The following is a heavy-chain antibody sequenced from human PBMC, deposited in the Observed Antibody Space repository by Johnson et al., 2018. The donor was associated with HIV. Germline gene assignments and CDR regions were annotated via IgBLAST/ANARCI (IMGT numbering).Heavy chain of an antibody. D-gene: IGHD6-13*01. CDR2: INWNGGGT. Sequence: MLLVESGGGVVRPGGSLRLSCAASGFTFDDYGMSWVRQAPGKGLEWVSGINWNGGGTGYADSVKGRFTISRDNAKNSLYLQMNSLRAEDTALYYCAIGKGAAAGLDAFDSWGQGSMVTVSS. J-gene: IGHJ3*02. V-gene: IGHV3-20*04. CDR3: AIGKGAAAGLDAFDS. CDR1: GFTFDDYG.